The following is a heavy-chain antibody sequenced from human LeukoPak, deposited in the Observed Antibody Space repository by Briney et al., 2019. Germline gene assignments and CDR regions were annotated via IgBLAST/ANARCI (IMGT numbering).Heavy chain of an antibody. CDR1: GYTFTSYG. Sequence: ASVKVSCKASGYTFTSYGISWVRQAPGQGLEWMGGIIPIFGTANYAQKFQGRVTMTRDTSISTAYMELSRLRSDDTAVYYCARGDARYDILTGVFDYWGQGTLVTVSS. CDR3: ARGDARYDILTGVFDY. CDR2: IIPIFGTA. V-gene: IGHV1-2*02. D-gene: IGHD3-9*01. J-gene: IGHJ4*02.